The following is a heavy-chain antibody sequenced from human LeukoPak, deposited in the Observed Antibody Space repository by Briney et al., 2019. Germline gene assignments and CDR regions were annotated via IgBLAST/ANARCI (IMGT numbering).Heavy chain of an antibody. CDR1: GYTFAGYY. V-gene: IGHV1-2*04. J-gene: IGHJ3*02. D-gene: IGHD2-15*01. Sequence: GASVKLSCKASGYTFAGYYMHWVRHAPGQGLEWMGWINPNSGGTNNAQKIQGWVTMTRDTSISTAYMELSRLRSDDTAVYYCATGYCSGGSCYGDAFDIWGQGTMVTVSS. CDR2: INPNSGGT. CDR3: ATGYCSGGSCYGDAFDI.